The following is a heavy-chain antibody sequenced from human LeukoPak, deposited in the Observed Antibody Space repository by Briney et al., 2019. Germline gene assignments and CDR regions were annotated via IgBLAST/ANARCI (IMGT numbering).Heavy chain of an antibody. CDR1: GGSFSAYY. Sequence: PSETLSLTCAVYGGSFSAYYWGWMRQPPGKGLEWIGSIYHSGSTYYNPSLKSRVTISVDTSKNQFSLKLSSVTAADTAVYYCAREMHGGVVAAYWYFDLWGRGTLVTVSS. CDR3: AREMHGGVVAAYWYFDL. V-gene: IGHV4-38-2*02. D-gene: IGHD2-15*01. CDR2: IYHSGST. J-gene: IGHJ2*01.